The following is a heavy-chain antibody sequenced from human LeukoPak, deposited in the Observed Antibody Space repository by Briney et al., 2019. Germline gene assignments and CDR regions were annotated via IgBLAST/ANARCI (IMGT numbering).Heavy chain of an antibody. CDR2: ISSSGSTI. D-gene: IGHD4-17*01. CDR1: GFTFSSYE. V-gene: IGHV3-48*03. Sequence: GGSLRLSCAASGFTFSSYEMNWVRQAPGKGLEWVSYISSSGSTIYYADSVKGRFTISSDNAKNPLYLQMNSLRAEDTAVYYCARDGDYGDYVFDFDYWGQGTLVTVSS. CDR3: ARDGDYGDYVFDFDY. J-gene: IGHJ4*02.